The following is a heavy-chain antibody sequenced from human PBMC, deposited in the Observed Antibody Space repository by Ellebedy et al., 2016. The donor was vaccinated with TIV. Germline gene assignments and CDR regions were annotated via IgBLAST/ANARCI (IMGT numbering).Heavy chain of an antibody. D-gene: IGHD5-12*01. CDR3: ARHRGFYSGWTFDY. CDR2: VRYSGDS. V-gene: IGHV4-39*07. Sequence: MPGGSLRLSCTVSGVSMSSGDYYWAWIRQSPGKGLEWIGSVRYSGDSYYNPSLQSRITISVDTSTNQSSLSLTSVTAADTALYFCARHRGFYSGWTFDYWGLGTLVTVSS. CDR1: GVSMSSGDYY. J-gene: IGHJ4*02.